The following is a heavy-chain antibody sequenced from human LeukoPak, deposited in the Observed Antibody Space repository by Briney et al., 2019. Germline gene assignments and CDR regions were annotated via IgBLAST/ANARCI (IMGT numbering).Heavy chain of an antibody. CDR2: IRSKANSYAT. D-gene: IGHD3-3*01. J-gene: IGHJ3*02. CDR3: TRHGDYDFWSGPPSGAFDI. Sequence: PGGSLRLSCAASGFTFSGSAMHWVRQASGKGLEWVGRIRSKANSYATAYAASVKGRFTISRDYSKNTAYLQMNSLKTEDTAVYYCTRHGDYDFWSGPPSGAFDIWGQGTMVTVSS. CDR1: GFTFSGSA. V-gene: IGHV3-73*01.